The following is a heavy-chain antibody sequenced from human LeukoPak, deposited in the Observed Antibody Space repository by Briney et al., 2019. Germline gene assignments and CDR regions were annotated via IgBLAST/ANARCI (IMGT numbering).Heavy chain of an antibody. J-gene: IGHJ4*02. CDR3: ANLPRGDY. V-gene: IGHV3-53*01. D-gene: IGHD3-10*01. CDR2: IYSGGNT. Sequence: GGSLRLSCAASGFTVSRNYMSWVRQAPGKGLEWVSVIYSGGNTYYADFVKGRFTISRDNSKNTLYLQINSLTAEDAAVYYCANLPRGDYWGLGTLVTVSS. CDR1: GFTVSRNY.